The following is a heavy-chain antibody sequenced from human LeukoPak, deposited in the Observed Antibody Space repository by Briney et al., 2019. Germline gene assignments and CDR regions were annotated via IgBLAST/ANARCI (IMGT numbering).Heavy chain of an antibody. CDR1: GFTFSSSA. Sequence: GGSLRLSCAASGFTFSSSAMSWVRQAPGKGLEWVSAISNNGGYTYYADSVQGRFTISRDNSKSTLCLQMNSLRAEDTAVYYCVKQLGYCSDGSCYFPYWGQGTLVTVSS. CDR3: VKQLGYCSDGSCYFPY. J-gene: IGHJ4*02. V-gene: IGHV3-23*01. D-gene: IGHD2-15*01. CDR2: ISNNGGYT.